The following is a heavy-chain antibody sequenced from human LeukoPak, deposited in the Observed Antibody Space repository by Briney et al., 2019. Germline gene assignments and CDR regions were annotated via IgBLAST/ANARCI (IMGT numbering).Heavy chain of an antibody. J-gene: IGHJ4*02. CDR1: GFTFSSYG. V-gene: IGHV3-30*18. D-gene: IGHD3-22*01. CDR3: AKVGVYYSSGYSNFDY. CDR2: ISYDGSNK. Sequence: GGSLRLSCAASGFTFSSYGMHWVRQAPGKGLEWVAVISYDGSNKYYADSVKGRFTISRDNSKNTLYLQMNSLRAEDTAVYYCAKVGVYYSSGYSNFDYWGQGTLVTVSS.